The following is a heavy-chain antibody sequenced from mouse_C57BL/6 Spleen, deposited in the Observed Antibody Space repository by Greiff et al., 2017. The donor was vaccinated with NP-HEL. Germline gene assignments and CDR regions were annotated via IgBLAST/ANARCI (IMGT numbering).Heavy chain of an antibody. D-gene: IGHD1-1*01. CDR2: IDPSDSET. CDR3: ARSGGIYYGSWFAY. Sequence: VQLQQPGAELVRPGSSVKLSCKASGYTFTSYWMHWVKQRPIQGLEWIGNIDPSDSETHYNQKFKDKATLTVDKSSSTAYMQLSSLTSEDSAVYYCARSGGIYYGSWFAYWGQGTLVTVSA. CDR1: GYTFTSYW. J-gene: IGHJ3*01. V-gene: IGHV1-52*01.